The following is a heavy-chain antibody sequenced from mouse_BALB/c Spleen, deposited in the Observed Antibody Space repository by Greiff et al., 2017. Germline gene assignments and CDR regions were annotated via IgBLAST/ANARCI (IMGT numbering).Heavy chain of an antibody. D-gene: IGHD4-1*01. CDR1: GYAFSSSW. J-gene: IGHJ2*01. CDR3: ARSILGEY. V-gene: IGHV1-82*01. CDR2: IYPGDGDT. Sequence: VQLQQSGPELVKPGASVKISCKASGYAFSSSWMNWVKQRPGQGLEWIGRIYPGDGDTNYNGKFKGKATLTADKSSSTAYMQLSSLTSVDSAVYFCARSILGEYWGQGTTLTVSS.